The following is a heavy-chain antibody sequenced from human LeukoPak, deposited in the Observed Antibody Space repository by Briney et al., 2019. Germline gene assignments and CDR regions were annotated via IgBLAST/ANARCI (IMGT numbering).Heavy chain of an antibody. CDR1: GFTVSTNY. J-gene: IGHJ4*02. CDR3: ARGHADYSGSWYGRFDY. D-gene: IGHD6-13*01. V-gene: IGHV3-53*01. Sequence: PGGSLRLSCAASGFTVSTNYMSWVRQAPGKGLEWVSVIYGGTNTYYADSVKGRFTISRDNSKNTLYLQMNSLRAEDTAVYYCARGHADYSGSWYGRFDYWGQGTLVTVSS. CDR2: IYGGTNT.